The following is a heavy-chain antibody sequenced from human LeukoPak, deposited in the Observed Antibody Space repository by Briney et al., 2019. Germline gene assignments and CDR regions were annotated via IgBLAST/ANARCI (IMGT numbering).Heavy chain of an antibody. CDR2: IYPGDSDT. J-gene: IGHJ4*02. CDR1: GYSFTSYW. Sequence: GESLKISCKGSGYSFTSYWISWVRQMPGKGLEWMGIIYPGDSDTRYSPSFQGQVTISADKSISTAYLQWSSLKASDTAMYYCARLLGDTAMVPFLDYWGQGTLVTVSS. D-gene: IGHD5-18*01. V-gene: IGHV5-51*01. CDR3: ARLLGDTAMVPFLDY.